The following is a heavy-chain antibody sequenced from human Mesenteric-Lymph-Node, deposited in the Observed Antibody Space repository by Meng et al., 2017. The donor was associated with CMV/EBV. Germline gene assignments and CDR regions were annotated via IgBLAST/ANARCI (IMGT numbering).Heavy chain of an antibody. CDR3: ARASSTSCYD. J-gene: IGHJ4*02. V-gene: IGHV3-74*01. CDR2: IDSDGSGT. CDR1: GFTFSSYW. D-gene: IGHD2-2*01. Sequence: GESLKISCAASGFTFSSYWMHWVRQAPGRGLEWVSRIDSDGSGTVYADSVKGRFTISRDNAENTLYLQMNSLRAEDTAVYYCARASSTSCYDWGQGTLVTVSS.